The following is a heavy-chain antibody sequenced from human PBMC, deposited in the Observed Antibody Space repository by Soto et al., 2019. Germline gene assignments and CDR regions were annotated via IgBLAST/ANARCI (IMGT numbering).Heavy chain of an antibody. Sequence: QVQLVESGGGLVKPGGSLRLACAASGFSFSDYYMSWIRQAPGKGLEWVSYISSSGGTTYHADSVKGRFTISRDNAKNSLYLQMNSLRAEDTAVYYCASRIRGVGGYFDYWGQGTLVTVSS. J-gene: IGHJ4*02. CDR2: ISSSGGTT. V-gene: IGHV3-11*01. CDR1: GFSFSDYY. D-gene: IGHD3-10*01. CDR3: ASRIRGVGGYFDY.